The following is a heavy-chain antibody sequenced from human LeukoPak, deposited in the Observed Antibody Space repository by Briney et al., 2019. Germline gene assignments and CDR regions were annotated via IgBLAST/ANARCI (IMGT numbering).Heavy chain of an antibody. CDR2: ISSSGSTI. CDR3: ARDFGCSADSCFSGSDY. J-gene: IGHJ4*02. V-gene: IGHV3-48*03. D-gene: IGHD2-15*01. CDR1: GFTFSSYE. Sequence: PGGSLRLSCAASGFTFSSYEMNWVRQAPGKGLEWVSYISSSGSTIYYADPVKGRFTISRDNAKNSLYLQMNSLRAEDTAVYFCARDFGCSADSCFSGSDYWGQGTLVTVSS.